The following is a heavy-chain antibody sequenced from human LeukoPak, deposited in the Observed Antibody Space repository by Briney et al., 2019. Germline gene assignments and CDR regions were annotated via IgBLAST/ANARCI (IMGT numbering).Heavy chain of an antibody. V-gene: IGHV1-18*01. CDR3: ARDVGYCSAGICYSAPIPDY. J-gene: IGHJ4*02. CDR2: ISVYNGNR. CDR1: GYTFNTYG. D-gene: IGHD2-15*01. Sequence: ASVKVSCKASGYTFNTYGITWVRQAPGQGPERMGWISVYNGNRNFAQKLQGRVTMTTDTSTSTAYMELRSLTSDDTAVYFCARDVGYCSAGICYSAPIPDYWGQGTLVTVSS.